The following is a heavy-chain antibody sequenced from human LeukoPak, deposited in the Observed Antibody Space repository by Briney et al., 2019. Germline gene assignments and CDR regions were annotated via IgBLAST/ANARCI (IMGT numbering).Heavy chain of an antibody. CDR2: ISGSGGST. Sequence: GGSLRLSCAASGYTFSSYDMRWVRQAPGKGLEWVSAISGSGGSTYYADSVKGRFTISRDNSKDTLYLQMNSLRAEDTAVYYCAKGVEKGAVAGRGVDFWGQGTLVPVSS. J-gene: IGHJ4*02. V-gene: IGHV3-23*01. CDR1: GYTFSSYD. D-gene: IGHD6-19*01. CDR3: AKGVEKGAVAGRGVDF.